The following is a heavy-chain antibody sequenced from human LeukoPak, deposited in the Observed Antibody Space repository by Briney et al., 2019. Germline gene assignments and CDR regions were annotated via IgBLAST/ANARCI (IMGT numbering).Heavy chain of an antibody. CDR2: INHSGST. CDR3: AGVTVATGGY. V-gene: IGHV4-34*01. J-gene: IGHJ4*02. Sequence: SETLSLTCAVYGGSFRGYYWSWIRQPPGKGLEWIGEINHSGSTNYNPSLRSRVTISVDTSKNQFSLKLSSVTAADTAVYYCAGVTVATGGYWGEGTLVTVS. CDR1: GGSFRGYY. D-gene: IGHD5-12*01.